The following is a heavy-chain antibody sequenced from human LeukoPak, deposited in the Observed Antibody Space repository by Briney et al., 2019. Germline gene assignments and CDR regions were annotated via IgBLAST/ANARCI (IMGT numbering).Heavy chain of an antibody. V-gene: IGHV4-59*01. CDR3: ARGGEGYSYYYGMDV. J-gene: IGHJ6*02. D-gene: IGHD3-10*01. CDR1: GGFISSYY. Sequence: SETLSLTCTVSGGFISSYYWSWIRQPPGKGLEWIGYNYHRGTTNSNPSLKSRVSISIDTSKNQFSLKLSSVTAADTAVYYCARGGEGYSYYYGMDVWGQGTTVTVSS. CDR2: NYHRGTT.